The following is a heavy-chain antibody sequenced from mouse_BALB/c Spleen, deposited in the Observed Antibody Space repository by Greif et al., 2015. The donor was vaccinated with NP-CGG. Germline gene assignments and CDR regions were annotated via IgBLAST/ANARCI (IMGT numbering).Heavy chain of an antibody. V-gene: IGHV1S135*01. CDR3: ARGGNYADYAMYY. CDR2: IDPYNGGT. D-gene: IGHD2-1*01. J-gene: IGHJ4*01. Sequence: EVKLVESGPELGKPGASVKISCKASGYSFTGYNMYWVKQSHRKSLEWIGYIDPYNGGTSYNQKSKGKATLTVDKSSSTAYMHLNSLTSEDSAIYYCARGGNYADYAMYYWGQGTSVTVSS. CDR1: GYSFTGYN.